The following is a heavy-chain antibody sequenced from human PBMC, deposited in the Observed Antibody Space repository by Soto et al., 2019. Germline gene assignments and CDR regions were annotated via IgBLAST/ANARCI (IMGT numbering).Heavy chain of an antibody. J-gene: IGHJ4*02. CDR2: VWLDGSNK. CDR1: GFTFSNYG. V-gene: IGHV3-30*02. Sequence: PGGSLRLSCAASGFTFSNYGMHWVRQAPGKGLEWVAFVWLDGSNKYYADSVRDRFTISRVNSKNTLYLQMNSLRAEDTAVYHCAPQAFDYWDQGTLVTVSS. CDR3: APQAFDY.